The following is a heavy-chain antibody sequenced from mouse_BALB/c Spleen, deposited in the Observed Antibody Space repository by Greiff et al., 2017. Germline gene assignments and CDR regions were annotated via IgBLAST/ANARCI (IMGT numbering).Heavy chain of an antibody. D-gene: IGHD3-2*02. J-gene: IGHJ3*01. CDR2: ISNLAYSI. Sequence: DVQLVESGGGLVQPGGSRKLSCAASGFTFSDYGMAWVRQAPGKGPEWVAFISNLAYSIYYADTVTGRFTISRENAKNTLYLEMSSLRSEDTAMYYCARDQAGKFAYWGQGTLVTVSA. V-gene: IGHV5-15*02. CDR3: ARDQAGKFAY. CDR1: GFTFSDYG.